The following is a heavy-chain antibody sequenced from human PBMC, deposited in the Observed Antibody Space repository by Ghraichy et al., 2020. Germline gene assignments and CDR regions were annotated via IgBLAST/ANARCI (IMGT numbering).Heavy chain of an antibody. D-gene: IGHD6-19*01. V-gene: IGHV3-7*01. CDR3: AKAQWLAMDALDF. Sequence: GGSLRLSCAASGFTFSAYWMSWVRQAPGKGLEWVANIKKDGSEKYHVDSVKGRFTISRDNAKNSLYLQMNSLRAEDTAVYYCAKAQWLAMDALDFWGQGTVVTVSS. J-gene: IGHJ3*01. CDR1: GFTFSAYW. CDR2: IKKDGSEK.